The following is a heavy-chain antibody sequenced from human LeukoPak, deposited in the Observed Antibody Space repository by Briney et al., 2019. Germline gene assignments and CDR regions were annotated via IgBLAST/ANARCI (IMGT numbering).Heavy chain of an antibody. CDR3: ARDQTTYYDFWSGYPHDYFDY. D-gene: IGHD3-3*01. CDR2: IKQDGTEK. J-gene: IGHJ4*02. V-gene: IGHV3-7*01. Sequence: PGGSLRLSCAASGFTFTTYWMSWVRQAPGKGLEWVANIKQDGTEKYYVDSVKGRFTISRDNSKNTLYLQMNSLRAEDTAVYYCARDQTTYYDFWSGYPHDYFDYWGQGTLVTVSS. CDR1: GFTFTTYW.